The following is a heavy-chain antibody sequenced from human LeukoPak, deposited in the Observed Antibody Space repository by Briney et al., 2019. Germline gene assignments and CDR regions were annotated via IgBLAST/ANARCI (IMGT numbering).Heavy chain of an antibody. D-gene: IGHD6-13*01. CDR1: GFIISNYA. Sequence: GGSLRLSCSASGFIISNYAMHWVRQAPGEGLEYVSAIIANGGSTYYADSVKGRFTISRDNSKNTLYLQMTSLRVEDTAIYHCVKDLYKGDTSSWYYFDYWGQGTLVTVS. V-gene: IGHV3-64D*06. J-gene: IGHJ4*02. CDR2: IIANGGST. CDR3: VKDLYKGDTSSWYYFDY.